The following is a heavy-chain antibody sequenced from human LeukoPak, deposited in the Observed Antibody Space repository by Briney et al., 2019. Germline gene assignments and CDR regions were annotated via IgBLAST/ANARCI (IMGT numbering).Heavy chain of an antibody. Sequence: GGSLRLSCAASGFTFSSYWMSWVRQAPGQGLEWVANIKQDGSEKYYVDSVKGRFTISRDNAKNSLYLQMNSLRAEDTAVYYCARMIGVTMVRGVIPHLDYWARGTLFTVSS. CDR3: ARMIGVTMVRGVIPHLDY. CDR1: GFTFSSYW. V-gene: IGHV3-7*05. CDR2: IKQDGSEK. D-gene: IGHD3-10*01. J-gene: IGHJ4*02.